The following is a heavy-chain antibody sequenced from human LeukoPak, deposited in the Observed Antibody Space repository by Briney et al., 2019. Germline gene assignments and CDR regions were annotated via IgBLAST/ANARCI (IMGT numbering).Heavy chain of an antibody. J-gene: IGHJ4*02. D-gene: IGHD3-10*01. Sequence: GGSLRLSCAASGFTFSSYGMHWVRQAPGKGLEWVAVISYDGSNKYYADSVKGRFTISRDNSKNTLYLQMNSLRAEDTAVYYCAKGPEGFGELFAPDPFDYWGQGTLVTVSS. CDR3: AKGPEGFGELFAPDPFDY. V-gene: IGHV3-30*18. CDR1: GFTFSSYG. CDR2: ISYDGSNK.